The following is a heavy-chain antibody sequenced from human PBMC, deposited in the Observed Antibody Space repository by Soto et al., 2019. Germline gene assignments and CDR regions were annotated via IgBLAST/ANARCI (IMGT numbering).Heavy chain of an antibody. Sequence: QVHLVESGGGLVKPGGSVRLSYAASGFSFSDSYMSWVRQAPGKGLEWVSYISGSSITISHADSVKGRFTISRDNGKNSVYLQMDSLRAEDTAVYYCARFLGGIPARPFDCWGQGTLVTVSS. CDR3: ARFLGGIPARPFDC. CDR1: GFSFSDSY. V-gene: IGHV3-11*01. J-gene: IGHJ4*02. CDR2: ISGSSITI. D-gene: IGHD6-6*01.